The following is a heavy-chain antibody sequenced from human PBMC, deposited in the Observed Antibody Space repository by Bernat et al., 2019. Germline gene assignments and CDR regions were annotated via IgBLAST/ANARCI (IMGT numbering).Heavy chain of an antibody. J-gene: IGHJ4*02. Sequence: QVQLVESGGGVVQAGGSLRLSCAMSGFSFSTYSLHWVRQAPDKGLEWVAFIQNDGNDKYYADSVKGRFTISRDNSKNTLSLQMNSLRAEDTAVYYCAKAGSSSSLRYFGYWGQGTLVAVSS. CDR2: IQNDGNDK. V-gene: IGHV3-30*02. CDR1: GFSFSTYS. D-gene: IGHD6-6*01. CDR3: AKAGSSSSLRYFGY.